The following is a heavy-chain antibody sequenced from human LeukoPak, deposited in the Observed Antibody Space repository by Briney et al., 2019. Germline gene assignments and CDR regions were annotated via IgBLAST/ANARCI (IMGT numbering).Heavy chain of an antibody. CDR2: INPNNGDA. D-gene: IGHD2-8*01. V-gene: IGHV1-2*07. CDR1: GYAFSGGY. CDR3: ATEIGGVPY. J-gene: IGHJ4*02. Sequence: ASVKVSCKTSGYAFSGGYDIYWVRQAPRQGLECMGWINPNNGDANYGHKFRGRVTMTRDTSISTAYMEVNVVTFDDTAVYYCATEIGGVPYWGQGTQLTVSS.